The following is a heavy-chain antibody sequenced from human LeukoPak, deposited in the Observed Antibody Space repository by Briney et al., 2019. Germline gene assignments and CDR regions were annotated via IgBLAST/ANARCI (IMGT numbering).Heavy chain of an antibody. CDR1: GGSFSGYY. D-gene: IGHD3-3*01. CDR3: ARATHYDFWSGYYEAFGSDPFYYGMDV. Sequence: PSETLSLTCAVYGGSFSGYYWSWIRQHPGKGLEWIGYIYYSGSTYYNPSLKSRVTISVDTSKNQFSLKLSSVTAADTAVYYCARATHYDFWSGYYEAFGSDPFYYGMDVWGQGTTVTVSS. CDR2: IYYSGST. J-gene: IGHJ6*02. V-gene: IGHV4-31*11.